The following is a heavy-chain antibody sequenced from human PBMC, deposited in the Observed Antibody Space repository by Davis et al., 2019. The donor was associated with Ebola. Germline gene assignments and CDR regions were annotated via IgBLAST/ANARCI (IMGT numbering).Heavy chain of an antibody. CDR1: GFTFSSYA. V-gene: IGHV3-30*04. Sequence: PGGSLRLSCAASGFTFSSYAMHWVRQAPGKGLEWVAVISYDGSNKYYADSVKGRFSISRDNSKNTLYLQMNSLTAEDTAVYYCARAQIPFGGVTVSPCDYWGQGTLVTVSS. J-gene: IGHJ4*02. CDR2: ISYDGSNK. CDR3: ARAQIPFGGVTVSPCDY. D-gene: IGHD3-16*02.